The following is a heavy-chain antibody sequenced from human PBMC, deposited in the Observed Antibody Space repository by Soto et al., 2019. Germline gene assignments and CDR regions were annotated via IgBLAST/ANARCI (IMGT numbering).Heavy chain of an antibody. D-gene: IGHD5-18*01. CDR3: ARSTTAMVPMDV. CDR2: IWYDGSNK. CDR1: GFSFSSYG. V-gene: IGHV3-33*01. J-gene: IGHJ6*02. Sequence: QVQLVESGGGVVQPGRSLRLSCAASGFSFSSYGMHWVRQAPGKGLEWVAVIWYDGSNKYYADSVKGRFIISRDNSKNTLYLQMNSLRVEDTAVYYWARSTTAMVPMDVWGQGTTVTVSS.